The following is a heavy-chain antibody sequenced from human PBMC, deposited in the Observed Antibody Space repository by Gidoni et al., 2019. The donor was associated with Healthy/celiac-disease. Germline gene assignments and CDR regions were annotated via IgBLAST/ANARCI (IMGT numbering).Heavy chain of an antibody. D-gene: IGHD3-10*01. V-gene: IGHV5-51*01. J-gene: IGHJ6*02. Sequence: EVQLVQSGAEVKKPGKSLKISCKGSGYRFTSYWIGWVRQMPGKGLEWMGIIYPGDSDTSYSPSFQGQVTISADKSISTAYLQWSSLKASDTAMYYCARLGPGYYGSGIDWGYGMDVWGQGTTVTVSS. CDR2: IYPGDSDT. CDR3: ARLGPGYYGSGIDWGYGMDV. CDR1: GYRFTSYW.